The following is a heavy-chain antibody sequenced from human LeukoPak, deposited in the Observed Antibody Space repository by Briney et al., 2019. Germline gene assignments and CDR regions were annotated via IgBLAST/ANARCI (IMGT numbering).Heavy chain of an antibody. Sequence: ETLSLTCTVSGGSISSHFWSWIRQPPGKGLEWIGYVYYIGSTNYNPSLKSRVTISLGTSKNQFSLKLSSVTAADTAVYYCAGMLAAAGTLYFDYWGQGTLVAASS. CDR3: AGMLAAAGTLYFDY. J-gene: IGHJ4*02. CDR2: VYYIGST. V-gene: IGHV4-59*11. CDR1: GGSISSHF. D-gene: IGHD6-13*01.